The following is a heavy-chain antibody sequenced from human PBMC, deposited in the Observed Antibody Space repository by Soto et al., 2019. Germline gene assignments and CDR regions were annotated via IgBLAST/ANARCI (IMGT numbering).Heavy chain of an antibody. CDR3: ARGEIRGYSYGSAFDY. D-gene: IGHD5-18*01. J-gene: IGHJ4*02. Sequence: QVQLVQSGAEVKKPGSSVKVSCKASGSTFSSYAISWVRQAPGQGLEWMGGIIPIFGTAKYAQKFQGRVTITADESTSTAYMGVSSLRSEDPAGYDCARGEIRGYSYGSAFDYWGQGTLVTVSS. V-gene: IGHV1-69*01. CDR1: GSTFSSYA. CDR2: IIPIFGTA.